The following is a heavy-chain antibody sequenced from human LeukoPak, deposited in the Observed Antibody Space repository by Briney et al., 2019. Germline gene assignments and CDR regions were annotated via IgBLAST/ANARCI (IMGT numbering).Heavy chain of an antibody. V-gene: IGHV4-39*01. Sequence: SETLSLTCTVSGGSISSSSYYWGWIRQPPGKGLEWIGSIYYSGSTYYNPSLKSRVTISVDTSKNQFSLKLSSVTAADTAVYYCARQSGVDCSSTSCSVNSGHDPGAFDIWGQGTMVTVSS. CDR2: IYYSGST. D-gene: IGHD2-2*01. J-gene: IGHJ3*02. CDR1: GGSISSSSYY. CDR3: ARQSGVDCSSTSCSVNSGHDPGAFDI.